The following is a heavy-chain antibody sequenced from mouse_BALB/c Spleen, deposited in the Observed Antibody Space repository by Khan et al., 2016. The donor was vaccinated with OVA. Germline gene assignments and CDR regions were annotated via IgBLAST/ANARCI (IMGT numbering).Heavy chain of an antibody. CDR1: GYTFTSYW. V-gene: IGHV1-5*01. J-gene: IGHJ3*01. CDR3: TRRNWDVAWFAY. CDR2: IYPGNTDT. D-gene: IGHD4-1*01. Sequence: EVQLQQSGTVLARPGASVKMSCKASGYTFTSYWMHWVKQRPGQGLEWIGDIYPGNTDTNYKQKFKGKAKLTAVTSTSTAYMELSSLTNEDSAVYYCTRRNWDVAWFAYWGQGTLVTVSA.